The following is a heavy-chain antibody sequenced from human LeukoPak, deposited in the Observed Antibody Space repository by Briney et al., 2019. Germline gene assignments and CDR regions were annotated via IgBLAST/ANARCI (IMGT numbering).Heavy chain of an antibody. V-gene: IGHV3-23*01. D-gene: IGHD1-26*01. CDR1: GFTFSAYA. CDR2: ISGSGGNT. Sequence: GGSLRLSCAASGFTFSAYAMTWVRQAPGKGLEWVSAISGSGGNTYYADSVKGRFTISRDNSKNTLYLQMNSLRAEDTAIYYCANCEGEPVGASGFDHWGQGTLVTVSS. J-gene: IGHJ4*02. CDR3: ANCEGEPVGASGFDH.